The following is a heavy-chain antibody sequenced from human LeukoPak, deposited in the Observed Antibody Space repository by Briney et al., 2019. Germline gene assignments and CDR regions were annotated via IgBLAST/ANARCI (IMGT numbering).Heavy chain of an antibody. CDR3: ARVLGLVPAAGSYFYYGMDV. Sequence: PGGSLRLSCSASGFTFSSYAVHWVRQAPGKGLEYVSAISSNGGSTYYADSVKGRFTISRDNSKNTLYLQMSSLRAEDTAVYYCARVLGLVPAAGSYFYYGMDVWGQGTTVTVSS. CDR1: GFTFSSYA. J-gene: IGHJ6*02. V-gene: IGHV3-64D*09. CDR2: ISSNGGST. D-gene: IGHD2-2*01.